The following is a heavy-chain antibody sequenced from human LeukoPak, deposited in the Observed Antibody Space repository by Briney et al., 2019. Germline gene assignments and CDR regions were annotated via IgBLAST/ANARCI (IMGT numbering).Heavy chain of an antibody. CDR1: GFAFSNYA. V-gene: IGHV3-23*01. Sequence: GGSLRLSCTISGFAFSNYAMNWVRQAPGKGPEWVSGISGFNTYYADSVKGRFTIFRDNSKNTLYLQMNSLRAEDTAVYYCAKRNYGSGSYVGGFDYWGQGTLVTVSS. D-gene: IGHD3-10*01. CDR3: AKRNYGSGSYVGGFDY. CDR2: ISGFNT. J-gene: IGHJ4*02.